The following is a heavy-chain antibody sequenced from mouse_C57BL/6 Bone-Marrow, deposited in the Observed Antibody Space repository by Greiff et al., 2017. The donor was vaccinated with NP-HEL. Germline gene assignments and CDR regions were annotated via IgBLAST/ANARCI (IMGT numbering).Heavy chain of an antibody. V-gene: IGHV5-12*01. CDR1: GFTFSDYY. CDR3: ARHYDGYYVGWFAY. CDR2: ISNGGGST. J-gene: IGHJ3*01. D-gene: IGHD2-3*01. Sequence: EVQVVESGGGLVQPGGSLKLSCAASGFTFSDYYMYWVRQTPEKRLEWVAYISNGGGSTYYPATVTGRFTLSRDNAKNTLYLQMSRLKSEDTAMYYCARHYDGYYVGWFAYWGQGTLVTVSA.